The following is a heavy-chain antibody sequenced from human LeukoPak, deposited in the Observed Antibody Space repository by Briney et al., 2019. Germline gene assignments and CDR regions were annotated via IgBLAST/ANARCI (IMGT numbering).Heavy chain of an antibody. CDR2: INWNGGST. Sequence: PGGSLRLSCAASGFTFDDYGMSWVRHAPGKGLEWVSGINWNGGSTGYADSVKGRFTISRDNAKNSLYLQMNSLRAEDTALYYCARERGQTWIQLWLAYWGQGTLVTVSS. CDR3: ARERGQTWIQLWLAY. V-gene: IGHV3-20*04. CDR1: GFTFDDYG. J-gene: IGHJ4*02. D-gene: IGHD5-18*01.